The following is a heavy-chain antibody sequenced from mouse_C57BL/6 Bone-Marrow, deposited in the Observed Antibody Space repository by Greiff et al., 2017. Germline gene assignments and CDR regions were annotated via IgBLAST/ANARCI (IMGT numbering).Heavy chain of an antibody. CDR3: AREGAGGAWVAY. CDR1: GYTFTSYW. V-gene: IGHV1-55*01. Sequence: QVQLQQPGAELVKPGASVKMSCKASGYTFTSYWITWVKQRPGQGLEWIGAISPGSGSTNYNETFTSQATLTVDPSSSTASLPLSSLTAEDAAVYYCAREGAGGAWVAYWGQGTRVTVAA. CDR2: ISPGSGST. J-gene: IGHJ3*01.